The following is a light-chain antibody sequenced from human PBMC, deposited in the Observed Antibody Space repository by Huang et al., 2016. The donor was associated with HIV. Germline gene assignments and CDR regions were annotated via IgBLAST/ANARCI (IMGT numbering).Light chain of an antibody. J-gene: IGKJ1*01. CDR3: QQTYTFPA. CDR1: QTITTY. V-gene: IGKV1-39*01. CDR2: GAS. Sequence: DIQLTQSPSSLSASVGDRVTITCRASQTITTYLNWYQQKPVKAPHLLIYGASTLQSGVPSRFSGSGSGTDFTLIISGLQPEDFATYYCQQTYTFPAFGRGTKVEIK.